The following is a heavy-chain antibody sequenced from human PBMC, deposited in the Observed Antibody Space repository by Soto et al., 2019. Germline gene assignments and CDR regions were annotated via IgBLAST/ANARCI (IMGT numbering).Heavy chain of an antibody. J-gene: IGHJ4*02. CDR3: ARDRSGWYGGFDY. V-gene: IGHV3-33*01. D-gene: IGHD6-19*01. CDR1: GFAFSSSG. CDR2: IWFDGSNK. Sequence: HPGGSLRLSCAASGFAFSSSGMHWVRQAPGKGLEWVAIIWFDGSNKYYSDSVKGRFTISRDNSKSTLYLQMNSLRAEDTAVYYCARDRSGWYGGFDYWGQGTLVTVSS.